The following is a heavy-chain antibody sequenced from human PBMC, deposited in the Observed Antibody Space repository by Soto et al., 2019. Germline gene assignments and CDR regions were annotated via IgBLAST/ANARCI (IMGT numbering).Heavy chain of an antibody. D-gene: IGHD2-2*01. J-gene: IGHJ6*03. Sequence: GGSLRLSCAASGFTFSSYSMNWVRQAPGKGLEWVSSISSSSSYIYYADSVKGRFTISRDNAKNSLYLQMNSLRAEDTAVYYCAREGCSSTSCHPAAYYYYYMDVWGKGTTVTVSS. V-gene: IGHV3-21*01. CDR3: AREGCSSTSCHPAAYYYYYMDV. CDR2: ISSSSSYI. CDR1: GFTFSSYS.